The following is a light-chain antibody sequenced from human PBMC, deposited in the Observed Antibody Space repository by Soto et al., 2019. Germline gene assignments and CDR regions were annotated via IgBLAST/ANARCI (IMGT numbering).Light chain of an antibody. Sequence: DIQMTQSPSSVSASVVDRVTITCRASQGISSWLAWYQQKAGKAPKLLIYDASSLESGVPSRFSGSGSGTEFTLTISSLQPDDFATYYCQHYNSYSEAFGQGTKVDIK. CDR3: QHYNSYSEA. CDR2: DAS. V-gene: IGKV1-5*01. J-gene: IGKJ1*01. CDR1: QGISSW.